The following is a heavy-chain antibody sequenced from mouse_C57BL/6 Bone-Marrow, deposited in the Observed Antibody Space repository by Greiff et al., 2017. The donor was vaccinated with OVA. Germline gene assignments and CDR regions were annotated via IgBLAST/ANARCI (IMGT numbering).Heavy chain of an antibody. CDR1: GYTFTSSG. V-gene: IGHV1-81*01. D-gene: IGHD1-2*01. CDR2: IDPRSGTT. Sequence: QVQLKQSGAELARPGASVKLSCKASGYTFTSSGISWVKQRTGQGLEWIGEIDPRSGTTYYNEKFKGKATLTADKSSSTAYMELRSLTSEDSAVYFCAITTAWYFDVWGTGTTVTVSS. J-gene: IGHJ1*03. CDR3: AITTAWYFDV.